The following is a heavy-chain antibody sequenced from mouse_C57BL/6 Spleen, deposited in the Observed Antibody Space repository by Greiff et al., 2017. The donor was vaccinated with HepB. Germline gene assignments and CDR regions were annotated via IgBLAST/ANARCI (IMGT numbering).Heavy chain of an antibody. D-gene: IGHD1-1*01. V-gene: IGHV1-4*01. CDR3: ARGNYYGSSYYYAMDY. CDR1: GYTFTSYT. J-gene: IGHJ4*01. CDR2: INPSSGYT. Sequence: QVQLQQSGAELARPGASVKMSCKASGYTFTSYTMHWVKQRPGQGLEWIGYINPSSGYTKYNQKFKDKATLTADKSSSTAYMQLSSLTSEDSAVYYCARGNYYGSSYYYAMDYWGQGTSVTVSS.